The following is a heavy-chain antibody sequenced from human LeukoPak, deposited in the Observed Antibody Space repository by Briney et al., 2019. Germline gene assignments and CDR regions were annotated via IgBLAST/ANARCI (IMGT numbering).Heavy chain of an antibody. D-gene: IGHD6-19*01. CDR1: GGSPSSGGYY. J-gene: IGHJ4*02. Sequence: PSQTLSLTCTVSGGSPSSGGYYWSWLRQHPGKGLEWIGYIYYSGSTYYNPSLKSRVTISVDTSKNQFSLKLSSVTAADTAVYYCGRAWQWLVFDYWGQGTLVTVSS. CDR2: IYYSGST. CDR3: GRAWQWLVFDY. V-gene: IGHV4-31*03.